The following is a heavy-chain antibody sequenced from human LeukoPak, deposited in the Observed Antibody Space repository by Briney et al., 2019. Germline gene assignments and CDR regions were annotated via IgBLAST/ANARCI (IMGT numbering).Heavy chain of an antibody. CDR2: ISYDGSNK. CDR1: GFTFSSYA. Sequence: PGGSLRLSCAASGFTFSSYAMHWVRQAPGKGLEWVAVISYDGSNKYYADSVKGRFTISRDNSKNTLYLQMNSLRAEDTAVYYCARALKYNSGYDWGGDYWGQGTLVTVSS. V-gene: IGHV3-30-3*01. J-gene: IGHJ4*02. D-gene: IGHD5-12*01. CDR3: ARALKYNSGYDWGGDY.